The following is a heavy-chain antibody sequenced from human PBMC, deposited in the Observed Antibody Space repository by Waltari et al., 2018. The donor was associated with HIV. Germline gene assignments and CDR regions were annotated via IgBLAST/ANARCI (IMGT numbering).Heavy chain of an antibody. V-gene: IGHV3-15*01. CDR1: GFSFSAVW. Sequence: EVQLVESGGGLVKPGGSLRLSCVASGFSFSAVWLTWVRRAPGKGLEWLGRIKRRIDGEATDYIISVKGRFTISRDDSINTLYLQMNRLETEDTAVYYCATGDCGGGSCHFFDWWGQGTLVTVSS. D-gene: IGHD2-15*01. CDR3: ATGDCGGGSCHFFDW. CDR2: IKRRIDGEAT. J-gene: IGHJ4*02.